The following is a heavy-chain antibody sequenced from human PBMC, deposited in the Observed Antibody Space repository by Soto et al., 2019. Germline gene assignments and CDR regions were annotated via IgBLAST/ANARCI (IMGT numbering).Heavy chain of an antibody. J-gene: IGHJ5*02. CDR3: ARSVFP. V-gene: IGHV4-31*03. CDR1: GGSISIGGYY. Sequence: QVQLQESGPGLVKPSQTLSLTCTVSGGSISIGGYYWNWIRQHPGKGLEWIGYIYYSGSTYYNPSHKSRVTLPVDTSKNQFSLKLRSVTAADTAVYYCARSVFPWGQGTLVTVSS. CDR2: IYYSGST.